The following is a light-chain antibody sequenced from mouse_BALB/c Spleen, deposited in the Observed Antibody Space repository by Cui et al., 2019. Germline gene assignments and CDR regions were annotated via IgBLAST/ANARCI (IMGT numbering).Light chain of an antibody. CDR1: QSIGTS. CDR3: QQSNSWPTLT. J-gene: IGKJ5*01. Sequence: DLLLTQSPAILSVSPGKRVSFSCRASQSIGTSIHWYQQRTNGSPRLLIKYASESISGIPSRFSGRGSGTEFTLSINSVESEEMADYYCQQSNSWPTLTFGAGTKLELK. CDR2: YAS. V-gene: IGKV5-48*01.